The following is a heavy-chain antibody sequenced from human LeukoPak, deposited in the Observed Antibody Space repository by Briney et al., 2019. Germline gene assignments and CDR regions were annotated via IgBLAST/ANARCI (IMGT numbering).Heavy chain of an antibody. CDR2: IYYSGST. CDR3: ARASSLGGMDV. CDR1: GGAISRSSYY. Sequence: SETLSLICTVSGGAISRSSYYWGWIRQPPGKGLEWIGNIYYSGSTYYNPSLKSRVTISVDTSKNQFSLKLSSVTAADTAVYYCARASSLGGMDVWGQGTTVTVSS. D-gene: IGHD6-13*01. J-gene: IGHJ6*02. V-gene: IGHV4-39*07.